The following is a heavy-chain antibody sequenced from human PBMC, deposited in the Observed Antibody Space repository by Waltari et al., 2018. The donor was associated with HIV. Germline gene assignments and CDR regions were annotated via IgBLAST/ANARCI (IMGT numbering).Heavy chain of an antibody. CDR2: IYYSGST. J-gene: IGHJ5*02. V-gene: IGHV4-39*07. D-gene: IGHD1-26*01. Sequence: QLQLQESGPGLVKPSETLSLTCTVSGVSISSISYYWGWLRQPPGKGLEWIGSIYYSGSTYDNPSLKSRVTISVDTSKNQFSLKLSSVTAADTAVYYCARDYYGDNWFDPWGQGTLVTVSS. CDR1: GVSISSISYY. CDR3: ARDYYGDNWFDP.